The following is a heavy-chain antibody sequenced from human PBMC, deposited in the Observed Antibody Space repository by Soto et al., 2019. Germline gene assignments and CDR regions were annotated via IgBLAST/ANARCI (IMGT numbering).Heavy chain of an antibody. CDR3: AKHAEYQLVSWFDP. D-gene: IGHD2-2*01. V-gene: IGHV3-23*01. CDR1: GFSFITYA. Sequence: EVQLLESGGGLVQPGGSLRLSCAVSGFSFITYAMSWVRQAPGKGLEWVSGISAGGGNTYYADSVRGRFTISRDNSKDTLYLQITRLRAEDTAFYYCAKHAEYQLVSWFDPWGQGTLVTVSS. J-gene: IGHJ5*02. CDR2: ISAGGGNT.